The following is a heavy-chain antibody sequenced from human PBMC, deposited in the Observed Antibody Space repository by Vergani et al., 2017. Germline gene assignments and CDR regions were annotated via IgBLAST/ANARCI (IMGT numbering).Heavy chain of an antibody. CDR3: ARTGGWMRSNNGPPDYVFALDV. CDR2: ISSSSAYI. CDR1: GISFSNYT. J-gene: IGHJ6*02. Sequence: EAQLVGSGGGAVKPGGSLRLSCTASGISFSNYTIHWVRQAPGKGLEWVASISSSSAYIDYVDSIKGRFTISRDNAKRSVFLQMNSLRAEDTAVYYCARTGGWMRSNNGPPDYVFALDVWGQGTTVIVSS. V-gene: IGHV3-21*02. D-gene: IGHD4-17*01.